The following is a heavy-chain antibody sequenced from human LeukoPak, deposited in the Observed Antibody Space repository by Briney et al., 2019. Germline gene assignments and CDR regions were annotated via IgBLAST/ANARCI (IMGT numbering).Heavy chain of an antibody. Sequence: LSLTCAVYGGSFSGYYWTWIRQAPGKGLEWVAVISYDGSNKYYADSVKGRFTISRDNSKNTLYLQMNSLRAEDTAVYYCARDISSEAGEAIFDYWGQGTLVTVSS. CDR3: ARDISSEAGEAIFDY. CDR2: ISYDGSNK. CDR1: GGSFSGYY. J-gene: IGHJ4*02. V-gene: IGHV3-30*04. D-gene: IGHD3-10*01.